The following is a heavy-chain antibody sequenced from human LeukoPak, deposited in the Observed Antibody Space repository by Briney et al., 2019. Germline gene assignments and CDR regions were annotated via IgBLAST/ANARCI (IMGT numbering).Heavy chain of an antibody. CDR1: GFTFSRYW. Sequence: GGSLRLSSAASGFTFSRYWMSWVRQAPGKGLEWVANIKQDGSEKYYVDSVKGRFTISRDNAKNSLYLQMNSLRAEDTAVYYCARDVYRIVVVPHYFDYWGQGTLVTVSS. D-gene: IGHD3-22*01. J-gene: IGHJ4*02. CDR3: ARDVYRIVVVPHYFDY. V-gene: IGHV3-7*01. CDR2: IKQDGSEK.